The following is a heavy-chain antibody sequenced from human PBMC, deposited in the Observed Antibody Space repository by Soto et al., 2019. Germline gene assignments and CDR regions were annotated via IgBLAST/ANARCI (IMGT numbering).Heavy chain of an antibody. CDR1: GGTFSSYA. CDR3: ARSQGSSTSLEIYYYYYYGMDV. V-gene: IGHV1-69*01. CDR2: IIPISDTT. Sequence: QVQLVQSGAEVKNPGSSVKVSCKASGGTFSSYAISWVRQAPGQGLEWMGGIIPISDTTNYAQKFQVRVTMTADESTSTANMELSSLRSEDTAVDYCARSQGSSTSLEIYYYYYYGMDVWGQGTTVTVSS. J-gene: IGHJ6*02. D-gene: IGHD2-2*01.